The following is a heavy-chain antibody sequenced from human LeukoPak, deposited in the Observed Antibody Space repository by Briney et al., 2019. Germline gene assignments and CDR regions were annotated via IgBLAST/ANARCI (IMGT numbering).Heavy chain of an antibody. D-gene: IGHD4-11*01. CDR1: GASFISHT. J-gene: IGHJ4*02. V-gene: IGHV3-48*01. CDR2: IGYSGSPI. CDR3: AREYDSRARFDS. Sequence: GSLLLSCAGSGASFISHTMIWVRQAPGKGLEWISYIGYSGSPIYYADSVKGRFSISRDDAKTSLYLHMNSLRAEDTAFYYCAREYDSRARFDSWGQGRLVTVSS.